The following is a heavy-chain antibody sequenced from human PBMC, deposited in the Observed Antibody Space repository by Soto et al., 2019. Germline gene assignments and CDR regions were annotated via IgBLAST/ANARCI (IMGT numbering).Heavy chain of an antibody. CDR2: ISSSGSTI. J-gene: IGHJ6*04. Sequence: GGSLRLSCAASGFTFSSYEMNWVRQAPGKGLEWVSYISSSGSTIYYADSVKGRFTISRDNAKNSLYLQMNSLRAEDTAGYYCASLPWSIAALDVWGKGTTVTVSS. CDR1: GFTFSSYE. D-gene: IGHD6-6*01. V-gene: IGHV3-48*03. CDR3: ASLPWSIAALDV.